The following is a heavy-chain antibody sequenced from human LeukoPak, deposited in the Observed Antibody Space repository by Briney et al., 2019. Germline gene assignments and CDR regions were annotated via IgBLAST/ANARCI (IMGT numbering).Heavy chain of an antibody. CDR3: ATTHPLGTVTTGFDY. D-gene: IGHD4-11*01. Sequence: ASVKVSCKASGYTFTGYYMHWVRQAPGQGLEWMGWISAYNGNTNYAQKLQGRVTMTTDTSTSTAYMELSSLRSEDTAVYYCATTHPLGTVTTGFDYWGQGTLVTVSS. CDR2: ISAYNGNT. CDR1: GYTFTGYY. V-gene: IGHV1-18*04. J-gene: IGHJ4*02.